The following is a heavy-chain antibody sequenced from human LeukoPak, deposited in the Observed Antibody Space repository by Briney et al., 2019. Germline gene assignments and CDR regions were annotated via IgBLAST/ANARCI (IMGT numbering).Heavy chain of an antibody. CDR2: IYTSGST. Sequence: SETLSLTCTVSVGSISSYYWSWIRQPAGKGLEWIGRIYTSGSTNYNPSLKSRVTMSVDTSKNQFSLKLSSVTAADTAVYYCARDRVPPKLRFLAWQPLNWFYPWGQGTLVTVSS. D-gene: IGHD3-3*01. CDR3: ARDRVPPKLRFLAWQPLNWFYP. CDR1: VGSISSYY. J-gene: IGHJ5*02. V-gene: IGHV4-4*07.